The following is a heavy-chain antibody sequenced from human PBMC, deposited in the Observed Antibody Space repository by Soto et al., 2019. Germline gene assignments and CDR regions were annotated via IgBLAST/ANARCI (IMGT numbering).Heavy chain of an antibody. J-gene: IGHJ4*02. D-gene: IGHD6-13*01. CDR2: INHSGST. Sequence: SETLSLTCAVYGGSFSGYYWSWIRQPPGKGLEWIGEINHSGSTNYNPSLKSRVTISVDTSKNQFSLKLSSVTAADTAVYYCASAGYSSSGDYWGQGTLVTVSS. V-gene: IGHV4-34*01. CDR1: GGSFSGYY. CDR3: ASAGYSSSGDY.